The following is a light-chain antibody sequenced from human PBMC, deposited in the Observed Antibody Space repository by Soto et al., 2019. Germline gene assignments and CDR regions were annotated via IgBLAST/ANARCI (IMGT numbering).Light chain of an antibody. CDR3: CSYAGSYTLV. V-gene: IGLV2-11*01. CDR2: DVS. CDR1: SSDVGAYNY. J-gene: IGLJ2*01. Sequence: QSVLTQPRSVSGSPGQSVTISCTGTSSDVGAYNYVSWYQQHPGKAPKLIIYDVSQRPSGVPDRFSGSKSGNTASLTISGLHAEDEADYSCCSYAGSYTLVFGGGTKLTVL.